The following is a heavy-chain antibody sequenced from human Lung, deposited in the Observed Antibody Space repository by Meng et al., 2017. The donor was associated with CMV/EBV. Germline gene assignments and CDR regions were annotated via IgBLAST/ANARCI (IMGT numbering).Heavy chain of an antibody. J-gene: IGHJ3*02. CDR1: GFTFSSYG. Sequence: GGSLRLXXAASGFTFSSYGMHWVRQAPGRGLEWVAFIRYDGSNKYYADSVKGRFTISRDNSKNTLYLQMNSLRAEDTAVYYCAKDRVVVVPAVDAFDIWGQGTMVXVSS. CDR2: IRYDGSNK. CDR3: AKDRVVVVPAVDAFDI. D-gene: IGHD2-2*01. V-gene: IGHV3-30*02.